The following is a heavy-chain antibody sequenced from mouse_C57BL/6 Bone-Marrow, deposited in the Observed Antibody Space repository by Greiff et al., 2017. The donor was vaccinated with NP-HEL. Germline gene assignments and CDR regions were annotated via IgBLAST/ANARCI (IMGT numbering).Heavy chain of an antibody. D-gene: IGHD1-1*01. CDR3: ARHRGSSEGYAMDY. CDR2: ISNLAYSI. J-gene: IGHJ4*01. V-gene: IGHV5-15*01. Sequence: DVKLVESGGGLVQPGGSLKLSCAASGFTFSDYGMAWVRQAPRKGPEWVAFISNLAYSIYYADTVTGRFTIYRENAKNTLYLEMSSLRSEDTAMYYCARHRGSSEGYAMDYWGQGTSVTVSS. CDR1: GFTFSDYG.